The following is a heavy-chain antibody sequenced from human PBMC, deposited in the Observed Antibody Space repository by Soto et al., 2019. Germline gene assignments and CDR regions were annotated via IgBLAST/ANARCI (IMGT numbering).Heavy chain of an antibody. J-gene: IGHJ4*02. Sequence: GGSLRLSCAASGFTFSSYGMHWVRQAPGKGLEWVAVIWYDGSNKYYADSVKGRFTISRDNSKNTLYLQMNSLRAEDTAVYYCARDRRYSSSLVDYWGQGTLVTVSS. CDR2: IWYDGSNK. D-gene: IGHD6-6*01. V-gene: IGHV3-33*01. CDR3: ARDRRYSSSLVDY. CDR1: GFTFSSYG.